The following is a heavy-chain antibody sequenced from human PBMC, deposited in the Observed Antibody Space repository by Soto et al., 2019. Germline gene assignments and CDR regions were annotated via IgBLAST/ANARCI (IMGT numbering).Heavy chain of an antibody. J-gene: IGHJ4*02. CDR1: ASSISSYY. Sequence: SETLSLTCTLSASSISSYYWSWIRQPPGKGLEWIGYIYDSGSTNYNPSLKSRVTIAVDTSKNQFSLKLTSVTAADTAVYYCAAPPRYWSQGTLVTVSS. CDR3: AAPPRY. V-gene: IGHV4-59*01. CDR2: IYDSGST. D-gene: IGHD6-6*01.